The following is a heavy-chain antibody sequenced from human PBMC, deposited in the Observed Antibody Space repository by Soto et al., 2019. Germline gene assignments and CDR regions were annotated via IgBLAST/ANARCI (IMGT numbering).Heavy chain of an antibody. Sequence: QVQLVQSGAEVKKPGASVKVSRKASGYTFTGYYMHWVRQAPGQGLEWMGWINPNSGGTNYAQKFQGWVTMTRDTSISTAYMELSRLRSDDTAVYYCARGKRELLRVDAFDIWGQGTMVTVSS. CDR2: INPNSGGT. CDR3: ARGKRELLRVDAFDI. J-gene: IGHJ3*02. CDR1: GYTFTGYY. V-gene: IGHV1-2*04. D-gene: IGHD1-26*01.